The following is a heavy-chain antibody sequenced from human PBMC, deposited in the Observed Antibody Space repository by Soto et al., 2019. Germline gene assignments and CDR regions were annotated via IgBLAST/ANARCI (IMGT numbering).Heavy chain of an antibody. CDR1: GGSISSGGYS. Sequence: QLQLQESGSGLVKPSQTLSLTCAVSGGSISSGGYSWSWIRQPPGKGLEWIGYIYHSGSTYYNPSLKSQVTISVDRSKNQFSLKLSSVTAADTAVYYCARGPRYCSGGSCYAEYFQHWGQGTLVTVSS. J-gene: IGHJ1*01. V-gene: IGHV4-30-2*01. D-gene: IGHD2-15*01. CDR3: ARGPRYCSGGSCYAEYFQH. CDR2: IYHSGST.